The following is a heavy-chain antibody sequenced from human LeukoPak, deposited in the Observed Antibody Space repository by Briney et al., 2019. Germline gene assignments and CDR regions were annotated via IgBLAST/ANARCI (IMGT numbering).Heavy chain of an antibody. J-gene: IGHJ6*03. V-gene: IGHV3-23*01. CDR2: ISGSGGST. CDR3: ARVYDFWSGYFHYYYYYMDV. CDR1: GFTFSSYA. Sequence: GGSLRLSCAASGFTFSSYAMSWVRQAPGKGLEWVSAISGSGGSTYYADSVKGRFTISRDNSKNTLYLQMNSLRAEDTAVYYCARVYDFWSGYFHYYYYYMDVWGKGTTVTVSS. D-gene: IGHD3-3*01.